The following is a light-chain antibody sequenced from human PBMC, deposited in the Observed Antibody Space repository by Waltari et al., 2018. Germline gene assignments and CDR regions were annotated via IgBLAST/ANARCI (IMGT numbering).Light chain of an antibody. Sequence: EIVLTQPLSTPTLSPGESATLPCRASQSVSNILAWYQQKPGQAPRLLIYEASTRATGIPARFSGSGSGTDFTLTINSLEPEDFAVYYCQQRSNWPPLTFGGGTKVEIK. J-gene: IGKJ4*01. V-gene: IGKV3-11*01. CDR1: QSVSNI. CDR3: QQRSNWPPLT. CDR2: EAS.